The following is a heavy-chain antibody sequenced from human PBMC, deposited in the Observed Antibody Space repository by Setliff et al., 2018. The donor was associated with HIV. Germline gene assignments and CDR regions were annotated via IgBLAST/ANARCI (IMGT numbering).Heavy chain of an antibody. V-gene: IGHV4-59*01. CDR1: GASISSDT. CDR2: IYNSEMI. CDR3: ARGGTSSNWFDP. Sequence: PSETLSLTCIVSGASISSDTWSWIRQPPGKGLQWIGFIYNSEMINYNPSLKSRVSMSLDTSKNQFSLKLTSVTAADTAVYYCARGGTSSNWFDPWGQGTLGTSPQ. D-gene: IGHD1-26*01. J-gene: IGHJ5*02.